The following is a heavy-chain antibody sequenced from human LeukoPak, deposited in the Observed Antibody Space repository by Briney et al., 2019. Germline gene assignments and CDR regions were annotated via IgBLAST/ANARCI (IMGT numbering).Heavy chain of an antibody. V-gene: IGHV3-9*01. CDR3: ARSPETGGKYYYMDV. J-gene: IGHJ6*03. D-gene: IGHD1-26*01. Sequence: GGSLRLSCAASGFTFDDYAMHWVRQAPGKGLEWVSGISWNSGSIGYADSVKGRFTISRDNSKNTLYLQMDSLRAEDSAVYYCARSPETGGKYYYMDVWGKGTTVTVSS. CDR2: ISWNSGSI. CDR1: GFTFDDYA.